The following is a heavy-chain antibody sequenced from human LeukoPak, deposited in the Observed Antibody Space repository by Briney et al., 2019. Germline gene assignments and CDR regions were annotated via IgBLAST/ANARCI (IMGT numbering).Heavy chain of an antibody. Sequence: GASVKVSCKASGYTFTSYGISWVRQAPGQGLEWMGWISAYNGNTNYAQKLQGRVTMTTDTSTSTAYMELRSPRSDDTAVYYCARDHCYDSSGYYCLDWFDPWGQGTLVTVSS. CDR1: GYTFTSYG. J-gene: IGHJ5*02. D-gene: IGHD3-22*01. CDR2: ISAYNGNT. V-gene: IGHV1-18*01. CDR3: ARDHCYDSSGYYCLDWFDP.